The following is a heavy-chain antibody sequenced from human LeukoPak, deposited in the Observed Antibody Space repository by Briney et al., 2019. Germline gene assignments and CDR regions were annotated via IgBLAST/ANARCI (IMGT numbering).Heavy chain of an antibody. Sequence: ASVKVSCKASGYSISGYYMHWVRQAPGQGLEYMGCINGGSGAPTYAQSFQGRVTLTRDTSISTAYMELTRLTYDDTAVYYCAREIYGDKKAKDYWSQGTLVTVSS. CDR2: INGGSGAP. J-gene: IGHJ4*02. CDR3: AREIYGDKKAKDY. CDR1: GYSISGYY. D-gene: IGHD3-10*01. V-gene: IGHV1-2*02.